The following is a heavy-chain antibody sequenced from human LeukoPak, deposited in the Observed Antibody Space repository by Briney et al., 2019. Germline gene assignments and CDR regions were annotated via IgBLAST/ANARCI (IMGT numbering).Heavy chain of an antibody. J-gene: IGHJ6*03. CDR1: GGSISSYY. CDR3: ARVEAAETYYYYYMDV. D-gene: IGHD6-13*01. V-gene: IGHV4-59*01. CDR2: IYYSGST. Sequence: PSETLSLTCTVSGGSISSYYWSWIRQPPGKGLEWIGYIYYSGSTNYNPSLKSRVTISVETSKNQFSLKLSSVTAADTAVYYCARVEAAETYYYYYMDVWGKGTTVTISS.